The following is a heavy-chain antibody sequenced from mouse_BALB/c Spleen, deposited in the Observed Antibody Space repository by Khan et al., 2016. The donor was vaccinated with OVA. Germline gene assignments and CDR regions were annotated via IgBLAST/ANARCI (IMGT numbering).Heavy chain of an antibody. J-gene: IGHJ4*01. CDR1: GYTFTNYG. CDR2: LNPYTGEP. V-gene: IGHV9-3-1*01. Sequence: QIQLVQSGPELKKPGETVKISCKASGYTFTNYGMNWVKQSPGKALKWMGWLNPYTGEPTYADDFKGRFAFSLETSATTAYLQINNLKNEDTATYFCERPPYFSYTLDYWGQGTSVTVSS. CDR3: ERPPYFSYTLDY. D-gene: IGHD2-10*01.